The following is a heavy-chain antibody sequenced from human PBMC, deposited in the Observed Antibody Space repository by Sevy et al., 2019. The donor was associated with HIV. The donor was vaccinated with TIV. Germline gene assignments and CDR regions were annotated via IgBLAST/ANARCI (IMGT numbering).Heavy chain of an antibody. CDR1: GFTFSTYN. CDR2: ISSRSSTI. J-gene: IGHJ3*02. D-gene: IGHD2-15*01. V-gene: IGHV3-48*01. Sequence: GSLRLSCAASGFTFSTYNMNWVRQAPGKGLEWVSYISSRSSTIYHADSVKGRFTISRDNAKNSLYLQMNSLRAEDTAVYYCARSGPGYCSGGSCYSDAFDIWGQGTMVTVSS. CDR3: ARSGPGYCSGGSCYSDAFDI.